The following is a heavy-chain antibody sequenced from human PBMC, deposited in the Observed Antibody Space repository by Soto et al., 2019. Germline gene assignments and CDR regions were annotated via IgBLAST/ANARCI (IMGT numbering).Heavy chain of an antibody. D-gene: IGHD6-13*01. Sequence: TLSLTCTVSGGSISSYYWSWIRQPPGKGLEWIGYIYYSGSTNYNPSLKSRVTISVDTSKNQFSLKLSSVTAADTAVYYCARRIAALTGYYYYYYMDVWGKGTTVTVSS. CDR3: ARRIAALTGYYYYYYMDV. J-gene: IGHJ6*03. CDR2: IYYSGST. CDR1: GGSISSYY. V-gene: IGHV4-59*01.